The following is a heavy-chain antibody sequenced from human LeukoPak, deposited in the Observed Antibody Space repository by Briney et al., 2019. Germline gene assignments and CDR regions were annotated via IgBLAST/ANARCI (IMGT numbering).Heavy chain of an antibody. V-gene: IGHV1-8*01. CDR2: MNPNSGNT. CDR3: ARAVFYDSTGYYSEWFDP. D-gene: IGHD3-22*01. Sequence: ASVKVSCKASGYTFTSYDINWVRQATGQGLEWMGWMNPNSGNTGYAQKFQGRVTMTRNTSISTAYMELSRLRSDDTAVYYCARAVFYDSTGYYSEWFDPWGQGTLVTVSS. CDR1: GYTFTSYD. J-gene: IGHJ5*02.